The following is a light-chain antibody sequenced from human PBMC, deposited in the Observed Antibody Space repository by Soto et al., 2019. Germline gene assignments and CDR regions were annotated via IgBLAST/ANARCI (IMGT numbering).Light chain of an antibody. CDR1: SSDIGAYDY. Sequence: QSVLTQPASLSGSPGQSITISCTGTSSDIGAYDYVSWFQQHPGKAPKLMISEVNNRPSGVSNRFSGSKSGTSASLAITGLQAEDEADYYCQSYDSRLSADVFGTGTKVTVL. V-gene: IGLV2-14*01. CDR3: QSYDSRLSADV. CDR2: EVN. J-gene: IGLJ1*01.